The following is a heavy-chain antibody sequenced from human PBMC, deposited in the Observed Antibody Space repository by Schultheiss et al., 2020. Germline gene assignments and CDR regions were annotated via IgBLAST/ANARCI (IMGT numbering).Heavy chain of an antibody. Sequence: SETLSLTCTVSGGSISSTIYYWGWIRQPPGKGLEWIGTIYYSGSTYYNPSLKSRVTISVDTSKNQFSLKLSSVTAADTAVYYCARLSCSSSSCYEIDYWGQGTRVTGSS. J-gene: IGHJ4*02. CDR1: GGSISSTIYY. D-gene: IGHD2-2*01. CDR2: IYYSGST. CDR3: ARLSCSSSSCYEIDY. V-gene: IGHV4-39*01.